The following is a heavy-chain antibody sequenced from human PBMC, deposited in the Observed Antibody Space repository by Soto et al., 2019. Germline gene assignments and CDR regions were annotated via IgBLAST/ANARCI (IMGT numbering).Heavy chain of an antibody. D-gene: IGHD2-15*01. CDR1: GGSISSYY. J-gene: IGHJ6*03. Sequence: QVQLQESGPGLVKPSETLSLTCTVSGGSISSYYWSWIRQPPGKGLEWIGYIYYSGSTNYNPSLKSRVTISVDTSKNQFSLKLSSVTAADTAVYYCAKSLGYCSGGSCYSSKYYYYYMDVWGKGTTVTVSS. CDR3: AKSLGYCSGGSCYSSKYYYYYMDV. CDR2: IYYSGST. V-gene: IGHV4-59*01.